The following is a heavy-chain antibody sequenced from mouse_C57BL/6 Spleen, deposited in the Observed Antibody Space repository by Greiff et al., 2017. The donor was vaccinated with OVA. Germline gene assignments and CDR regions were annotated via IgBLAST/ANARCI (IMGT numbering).Heavy chain of an antibody. D-gene: IGHD2-2*01. Sequence: VQLQQPGAELVRPGSSVKLSCKASGYTFTSYWMHWVKQRPIQGLEWIGNIDPSDSETHYNQKFKDKATLTVDKSSSTASMQLSSLTSEGSAVYYCARGDGYDGCAYWGQGTLVTVSA. CDR1: GYTFTSYW. CDR3: ARGDGYDGCAY. CDR2: IDPSDSET. V-gene: IGHV1-52*01. J-gene: IGHJ3*01.